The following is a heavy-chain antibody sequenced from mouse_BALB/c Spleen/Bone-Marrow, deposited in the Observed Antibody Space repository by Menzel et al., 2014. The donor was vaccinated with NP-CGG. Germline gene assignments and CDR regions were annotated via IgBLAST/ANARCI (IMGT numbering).Heavy chain of an antibody. CDR1: GYTFTSYW. D-gene: IGHD1-1*01. J-gene: IGHJ2*01. Sequence: VQLVESGAELVRPGASVKLSCKASGYTFTSYWINWVKQRPGQGLEWIGNIYPSDSYTNYNQKFKDKATLTVDKSSSTAYMQLSSPTSEDSAVYYCTRSYGSSYEYYFDCWGQGTTLTVSS. V-gene: IGHV1-69*02. CDR2: IYPSDSYT. CDR3: TRSYGSSYEYYFDC.